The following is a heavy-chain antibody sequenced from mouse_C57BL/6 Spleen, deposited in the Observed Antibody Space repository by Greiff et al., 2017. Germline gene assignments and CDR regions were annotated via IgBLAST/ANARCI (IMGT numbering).Heavy chain of an antibody. J-gene: IGHJ1*03. D-gene: IGHD4-1*01. CDR2: INYDGSST. Sequence: EVKLVESEGGLVQPGSSMKLSCTASGFTFSDYYMAWVRQVPEKGLEWVANINYDGSSTYYLDSLKSRFIISRDNAKNILYLQMSSLKSEDTATYYCARNWDVGWYFDVWGTGTTVTVSS. CDR1: GFTFSDYY. CDR3: ARNWDVGWYFDV. V-gene: IGHV5-16*01.